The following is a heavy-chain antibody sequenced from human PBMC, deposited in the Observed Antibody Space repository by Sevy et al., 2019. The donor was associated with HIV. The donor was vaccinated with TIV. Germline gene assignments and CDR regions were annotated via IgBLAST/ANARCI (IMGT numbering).Heavy chain of an antibody. J-gene: IGHJ4*02. CDR2: ISGSGGST. CDR3: ARIAVAGYYFDY. CDR1: GFTFSSYA. V-gene: IGHV3-23*01. D-gene: IGHD6-19*01. Sequence: GGSLRLSCAASGFTFSSYAMSWVRQAPGKGLEWVSAISGSGGSTYYADSVKGRFTISGDNSKNTLYLQMNSLRAEDTAVYYCARIAVAGYYFDYWGQGTLGTVSS.